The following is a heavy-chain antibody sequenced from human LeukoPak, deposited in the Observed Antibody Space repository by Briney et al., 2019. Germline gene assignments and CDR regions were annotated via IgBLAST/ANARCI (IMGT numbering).Heavy chain of an antibody. CDR3: ARDERGYDILTGYYNGWFDP. CDR1: GGPISSYY. D-gene: IGHD3-9*01. V-gene: IGHV4-59*01. CDR2: IYYSGST. Sequence: SETLSLTCTVSGGPISSYYWSWIRQPPGKGLEWIGYIYYSGSTNYNLSLKSRVTISVDTSKNQFSLKLSSVTAADTAVYYCARDERGYDILTGYYNGWFDPWGQGTLVTVSS. J-gene: IGHJ5*02.